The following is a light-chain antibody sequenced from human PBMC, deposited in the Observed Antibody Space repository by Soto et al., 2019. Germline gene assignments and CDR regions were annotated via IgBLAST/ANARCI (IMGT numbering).Light chain of an antibody. CDR2: AAS. J-gene: IGKJ2*01. CDR3: QQLNSYPRYT. CDR1: QGISSY. Sequence: DIQLTQSPSFLSASVGDRVTITCRASQGISSYLAWYQQKPGKAPKLLIYAASTLQSGVPSRFSGSGSGTEFTLTISSLQPEDFATYYCQQLNSYPRYTFGQGTKPEIK. V-gene: IGKV1-9*01.